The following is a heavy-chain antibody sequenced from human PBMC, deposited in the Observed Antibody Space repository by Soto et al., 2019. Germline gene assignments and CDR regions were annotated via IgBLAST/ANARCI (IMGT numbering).Heavy chain of an antibody. J-gene: IGHJ4*02. CDR1: GFTFSTYW. V-gene: IGHV3-74*03. CDR2: INNDGSDT. CDR3: VRDDIGVGIDY. D-gene: IGHD1-26*01. Sequence: GGSLRLSCAASGFTFSTYWMHWVRQAPWKGLMWVSHINNDGSDTTYADSVKGRFTISRDNAKNTVCLQMNSLRAEDTAVYYCVRDDIGVGIDYWGLGTLVTVSS.